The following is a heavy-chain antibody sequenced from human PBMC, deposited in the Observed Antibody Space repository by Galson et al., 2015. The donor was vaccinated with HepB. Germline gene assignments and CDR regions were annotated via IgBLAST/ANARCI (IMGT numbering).Heavy chain of an antibody. CDR1: GFTFSSYW. CDR3: ARAPVLLWFGEPRGDAFDI. V-gene: IGHV3-7*01. Sequence: SLRLSCAASGFTFSSYWMSWVRQAPGKGLEWVANIKQDGSEKYYVDSVKGRFTISRDNAKNSLYLQMNSLRAEDTAVYYCARAPVLLWFGEPRGDAFDIWGQGTMVTVSS. CDR2: IKQDGSEK. J-gene: IGHJ3*02. D-gene: IGHD3-10*01.